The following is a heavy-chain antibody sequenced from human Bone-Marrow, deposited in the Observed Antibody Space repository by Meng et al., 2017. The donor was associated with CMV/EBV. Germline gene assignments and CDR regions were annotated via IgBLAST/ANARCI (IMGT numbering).Heavy chain of an antibody. Sequence: ASVKVPCKASGYTFTGYYMHWVRQAPGQGLEWMGWINPNSGGTNYAQKFQGRVTMTRDTSISTAYMELSRLRSDDTAVYYCARVSHSSSGWRGPFDYWGQGTLVTVSS. CDR3: ARVSHSSSGWRGPFDY. CDR1: GYTFTGYY. D-gene: IGHD6-19*01. V-gene: IGHV1-2*02. J-gene: IGHJ4*02. CDR2: INPNSGGT.